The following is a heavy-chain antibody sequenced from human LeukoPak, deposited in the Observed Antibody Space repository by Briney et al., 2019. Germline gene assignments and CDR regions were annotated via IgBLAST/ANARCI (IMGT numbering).Heavy chain of an antibody. CDR2: FSGSGGST. V-gene: IGHV3-23*01. D-gene: IGHD3-10*01. J-gene: IGHJ4*02. Sequence: GGSLRLSCAASGFTFSSYAMSWVRQAPGKGLEWVSAFSGSGGSTYYADSVKGWFTISRDDSKNTLYLQMNSLRAEDTAVYYCAKSSSGSSYNVLDYWGQGTLVTVSS. CDR1: GFTFSSYA. CDR3: AKSSSGSSYNVLDY.